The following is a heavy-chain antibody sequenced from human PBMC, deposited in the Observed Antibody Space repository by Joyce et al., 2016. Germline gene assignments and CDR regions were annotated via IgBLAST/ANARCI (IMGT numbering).Heavy chain of an antibody. Sequence: QMQLQESGPGLVKPSQTLSLTCAVSGGSVSGGGYSWTWIRQPPGKGLEWIGHIYHSESTYYNPSLQSRVTMSVDRSKNQFSLKLRSVTAADTAVYYCARAYGSGSYSYYYGMDVWGQGTTVTVSS. CDR1: GGSVSGGGYS. CDR3: ARAYGSGSYSYYYGMDV. D-gene: IGHD3-10*01. J-gene: IGHJ6*02. V-gene: IGHV4-30-2*01. CDR2: IYHSEST.